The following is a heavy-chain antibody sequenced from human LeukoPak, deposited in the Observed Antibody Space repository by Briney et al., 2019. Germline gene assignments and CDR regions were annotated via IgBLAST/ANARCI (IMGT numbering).Heavy chain of an antibody. CDR3: AKRGVVIRVILVGFHKEAYYFDS. CDR2: LSGSGGGT. V-gene: IGHV3-23*01. CDR1: GITLSNYG. D-gene: IGHD3-10*01. Sequence: PGGSLRLSCAVSGITLSNYGMSWVRQAPGKGLEWVAGLSGSGGGTNYADSVKGRFIISRDDAKNTLYLQMNSLRAEDTAVYFCAKRGVVIRVILVGFHKEAYYFDSWGQGALVTVSS. J-gene: IGHJ4*02.